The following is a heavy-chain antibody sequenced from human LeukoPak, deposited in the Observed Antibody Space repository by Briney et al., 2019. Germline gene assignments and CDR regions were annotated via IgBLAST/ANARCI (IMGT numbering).Heavy chain of an antibody. CDR2: ISGSGGST. D-gene: IGHD1-1*01. J-gene: IGHJ3*02. CDR1: GFTFSSYA. Sequence: GGSLRLSCAASGFTFSSYAMSWVRQAPGKGLEWVSAISGSGGSTYYADSVKGRFPISRDNSKNTLYLQMNSLRAEDTAVYYCAKVNRIRRLFDDSDAFDIWGQGTMVTVSS. V-gene: IGHV3-23*01. CDR3: AKVNRIRRLFDDSDAFDI.